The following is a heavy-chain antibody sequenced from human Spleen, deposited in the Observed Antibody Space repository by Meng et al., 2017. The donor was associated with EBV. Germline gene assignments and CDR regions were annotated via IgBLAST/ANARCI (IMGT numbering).Heavy chain of an antibody. CDR3: QLTAGKSYIFQGDY. V-gene: IGHV1-3*01. CDR1: GDTFSTYA. D-gene: IGHD6-13*01. J-gene: IGHJ4*02. CDR2: INAGNGNT. Sequence: QVQLVQYGAEVKKPGASVKVSCRASGDTFSTYALHWVRQAPGQRLEWMGWINAGNGNTKYSQNFQGRVTITRDTSATTVYMELSSLRSEDTAVYYCQLTAGKSYIFQGDYWGQGTLVTVSS.